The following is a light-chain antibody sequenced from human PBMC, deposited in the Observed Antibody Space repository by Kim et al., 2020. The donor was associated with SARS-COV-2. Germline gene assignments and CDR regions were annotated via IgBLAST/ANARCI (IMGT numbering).Light chain of an antibody. Sequence: SASVGDRVTITCRASQGISDFLGWFQQTPGKAPRSLIYGASSVHSGVPSRFSGSGSGTEFTLTISSLQPEDFASYYCLQYYRYPRTFGQGTKLEI. CDR2: GAS. J-gene: IGKJ2*01. CDR3: LQYYRYPRT. CDR1: QGISDF. V-gene: IGKV1-16*01.